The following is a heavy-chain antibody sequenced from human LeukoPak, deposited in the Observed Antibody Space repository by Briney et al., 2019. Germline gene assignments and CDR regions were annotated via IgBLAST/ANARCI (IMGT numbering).Heavy chain of an antibody. CDR1: GFTFSSYA. D-gene: IGHD3-9*01. CDR2: ISSNGGST. Sequence: PGGSLRLSCAASGFTFSSYAMHWVRQAPGKGLEYVSAISSNGGSTYYANSVKGRFTISRDNSKNTLCLQMGSLRAEDMAVYYCARELRYFDWLPEGAFDIWGQGTMVTVSS. V-gene: IGHV3-64*01. J-gene: IGHJ3*02. CDR3: ARELRYFDWLPEGAFDI.